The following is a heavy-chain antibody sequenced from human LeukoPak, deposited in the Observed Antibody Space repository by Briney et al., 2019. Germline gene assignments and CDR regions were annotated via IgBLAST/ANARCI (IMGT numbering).Heavy chain of an antibody. D-gene: IGHD5-12*01. CDR1: GFTFSSYG. CDR2: ISSRSDSV. V-gene: IGHV3-48*02. CDR3: ARAMRSGYDY. Sequence: GGSLRLCCAASGFTFSSYGMNWVRQTPGKRLEWVSYISSRSDSVYYADSVKGRFTISRDNAENSLYLQMNSLRDEDTAVYYCARAMRSGYDYWGHGTLVTVSS. J-gene: IGHJ4*01.